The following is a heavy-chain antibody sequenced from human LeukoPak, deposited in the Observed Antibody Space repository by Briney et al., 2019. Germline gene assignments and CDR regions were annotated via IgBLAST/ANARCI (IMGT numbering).Heavy chain of an antibody. CDR3: ARSAVYPRGGSLTLGAFDY. J-gene: IGHJ4*02. Sequence: SQTLSLTCTVSGGSISSGSYYWSWIRQPAGKGLEWIGRIYTSGSTNYNPSLKSRVTISVDTSKNQFSLKLSSVTAADTAVYYCARSAVYPRGGSLTLGAFDYWGQGTLVTVSS. D-gene: IGHD3-16*01. CDR2: IYTSGST. CDR1: GGSISSGSYY. V-gene: IGHV4-61*02.